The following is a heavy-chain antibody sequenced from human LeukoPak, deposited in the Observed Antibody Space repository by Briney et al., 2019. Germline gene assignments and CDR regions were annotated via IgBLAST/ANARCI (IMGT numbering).Heavy chain of an antibody. CDR2: IFYTGNA. V-gene: IGHV4-59*01. J-gene: IGHJ4*02. CDR1: GDSISPYY. D-gene: IGHD1-26*01. Sequence: SETLSLTCSISGDSISPYYWSWIRQPPGKRPEWLGHIFYTGNADYNPSLKSRVTFSLDTSKNHFSLILTSVTPADTAVYFCARGPPHGTEFFDYWGPGILVTVSS. CDR3: ARGPPHGTEFFDY.